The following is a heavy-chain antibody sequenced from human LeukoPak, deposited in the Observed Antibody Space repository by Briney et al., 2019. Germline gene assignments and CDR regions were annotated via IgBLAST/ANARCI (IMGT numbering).Heavy chain of an antibody. CDR2: ISGSGGST. V-gene: IGHV3-23*01. CDR1: GFTFSSYA. Sequence: GGSLGLSCAASGFTFSSYAMSWVRQAPGKGLEWVSAISGSGGSTYYADSVKGRFTISRDNSKNTLYLQMNSLRAEDTAVYYCATLDQHGGFDYWGQGTLVTVSS. CDR3: ATLDQHGGFDY. D-gene: IGHD2-2*01. J-gene: IGHJ4*02.